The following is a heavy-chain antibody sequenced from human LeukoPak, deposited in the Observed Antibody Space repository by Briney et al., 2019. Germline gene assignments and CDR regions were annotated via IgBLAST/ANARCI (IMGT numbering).Heavy chain of an antibody. J-gene: IGHJ5*02. V-gene: IGHV1-18*01. Sequence: GASVKVSCKASGYTFTSYGISWVRQAPGQGLEWMGWISAYNGNTNYAQKLQGRVTMTRDTSTSTVYMDLSSLRSDDTAVYCCARAPAGGITMVRGVITRHWFDPWGQGTLVTVSS. CDR2: ISAYNGNT. CDR1: GYTFTSYG. CDR3: ARAPAGGITMVRGVITRHWFDP. D-gene: IGHD3-10*01.